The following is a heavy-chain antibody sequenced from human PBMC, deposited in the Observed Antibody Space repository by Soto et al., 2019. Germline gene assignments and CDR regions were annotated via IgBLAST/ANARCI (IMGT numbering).Heavy chain of an antibody. J-gene: IGHJ4*02. D-gene: IGHD1-26*01. V-gene: IGHV1-8*01. Sequence: QVQLVQSGAEVREPGASVKVSCKASGYSFTSLDINWVRQTAGQGLEWMGWMQPSTGRTGYAQKFQGRVTMTRDTSINTASVELTALKSDDTAFYYCARGVSAGVDYWGQGTLVTASS. CDR1: GYSFTSLD. CDR3: ARGVSAGVDY. CDR2: MQPSTGRT.